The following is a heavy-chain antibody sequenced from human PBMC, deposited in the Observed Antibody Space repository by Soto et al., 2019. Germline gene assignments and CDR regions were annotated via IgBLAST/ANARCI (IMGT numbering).Heavy chain of an antibody. V-gene: IGHV1-24*01. CDR1: GYTLTELS. D-gene: IGHD3-22*01. J-gene: IGHJ4*02. Sequence: GASVKVSCKVSGYTLTELSMHWVRQAPGKGLEWMGGFDPEDGETIYAQKFQGRVTMTEDTSTDTAYMELSSLRSEDTAVYYCATEPLMQRSYDSSGYYLYWGQGSLVTVS. CDR3: ATEPLMQRSYDSSGYYLY. CDR2: FDPEDGET.